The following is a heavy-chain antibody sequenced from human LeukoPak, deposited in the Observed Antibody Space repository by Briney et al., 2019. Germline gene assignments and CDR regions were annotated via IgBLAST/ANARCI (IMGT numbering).Heavy chain of an antibody. D-gene: IGHD4/OR15-4a*01. J-gene: IGHJ1*01. CDR3: ARDGYGATTKCFHH. V-gene: IGHV4-59*12. CDR1: GGSISTYY. CDR2: IYYSGSS. Sequence: SETLSLTCTVSGGSISTYYWSWIRQPPGKGLEGIGYIYYSGSSNYNNSLQSRVTISVDTSKNQFSLTLSSATAAATAALYWARDGYGATTKCFHHWGQGTLVTVSS.